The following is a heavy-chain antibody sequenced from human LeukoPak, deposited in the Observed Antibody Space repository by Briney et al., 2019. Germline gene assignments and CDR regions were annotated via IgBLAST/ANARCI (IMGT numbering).Heavy chain of an antibody. CDR3: ARVVGAGYFDL. D-gene: IGHD1-26*01. V-gene: IGHV3-7*01. CDR2: INQDGSGK. Sequence: GGSLRLSCAASGFTFSSYEMNWVRQAPGKGLEWVANINQDGSGKYYVDSVKGRFTISRGNAKNSLYLQMNSLRAEDTAVYYCARVVGAGYFDLWGRGTLVTVSS. J-gene: IGHJ2*01. CDR1: GFTFSSYE.